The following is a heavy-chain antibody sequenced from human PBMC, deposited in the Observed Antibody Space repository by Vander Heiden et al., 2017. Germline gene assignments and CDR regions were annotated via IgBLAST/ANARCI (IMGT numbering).Heavy chain of an antibody. CDR2: ISYDGSNK. CDR3: ANAPTGVATISGSDY. J-gene: IGHJ4*02. Sequence: QVQLVESGGGVVQPGRSLRLSCAASGFPFRSYGMHWVRQAPGKGLEWVAVISYDGSNKYYADAVKGRFTISRDNSKNTLYLQMNSLRAEDTAVYYCANAPTGVATISGSDYWGQGTLVTVSS. CDR1: GFPFRSYG. V-gene: IGHV3-30*18. D-gene: IGHD5-12*01.